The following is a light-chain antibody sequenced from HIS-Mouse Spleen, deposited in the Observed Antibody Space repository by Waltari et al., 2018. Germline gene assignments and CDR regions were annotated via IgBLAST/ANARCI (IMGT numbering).Light chain of an antibody. CDR1: ISDVGGYYY. Sequence: QSALTQPRSVSGSPGQSVTISCTGTISDVGGYYYVSWYQQHPGKAPKLMIYEVSKRPRGVPDGFSGSNAGNAASLTIAGLQAEDEADYYCCSYAGSWVFGGGTKLTVL. CDR3: CSYAGSWV. CDR2: EVS. J-gene: IGLJ3*02. V-gene: IGLV2-11*01.